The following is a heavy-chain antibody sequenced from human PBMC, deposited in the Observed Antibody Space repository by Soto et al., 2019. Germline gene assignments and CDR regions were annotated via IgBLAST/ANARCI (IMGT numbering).Heavy chain of an antibody. Sequence: GDSLKLSFANSGFTFNNYAMTWVRQAPGQGLEGVSSISGTGGNTYYADSVRGRFTISRDNSKNTLYLQMNSLRAEDTAVYYCARVLRSGSYYHFDYWGQGT. CDR1: GFTFNNYA. V-gene: IGHV3-23*01. D-gene: IGHD1-26*01. J-gene: IGHJ4*02. CDR3: ARVLRSGSYYHFDY. CDR2: ISGTGGNT.